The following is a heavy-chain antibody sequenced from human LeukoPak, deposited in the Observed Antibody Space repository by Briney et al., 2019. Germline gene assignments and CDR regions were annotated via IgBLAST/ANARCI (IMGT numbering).Heavy chain of an antibody. V-gene: IGHV4-39*01. CDR3: ARHQGNYGDYYYYMDV. CDR1: GGSINNSYY. J-gene: IGHJ6*03. CDR2: IYYSGST. Sequence: SETLSLTCTVSGGSINNSYYWGWIRQSPGKGLEWIGSIYYSGSTYYNPSLESRVIVSVDTSKNQFSLKLSSVTAADTAVYYCARHQGNYGDYYYYMDVWGKGSTVTVSS. D-gene: IGHD4-17*01.